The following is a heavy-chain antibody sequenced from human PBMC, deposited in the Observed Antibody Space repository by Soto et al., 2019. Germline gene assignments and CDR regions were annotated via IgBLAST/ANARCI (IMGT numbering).Heavy chain of an antibody. D-gene: IGHD3-22*01. CDR2: IDPSDSQT. Sequence: RGESLKISCKGSGYSFAGYLITGVRQKPGRGLEWMGRIDPSDSQTYYSPSFRGHVTISVTKSITTVFLQWSSLRASDTAMYYCARQIYDSDTGPNFQYYFDSWGQGTPVTVSS. J-gene: IGHJ4*02. V-gene: IGHV5-10-1*01. CDR1: GYSFAGYL. CDR3: ARQIYDSDTGPNFQYYFDS.